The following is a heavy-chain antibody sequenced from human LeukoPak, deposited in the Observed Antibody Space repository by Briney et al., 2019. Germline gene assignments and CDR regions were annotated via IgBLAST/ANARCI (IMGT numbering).Heavy chain of an antibody. CDR2: INAGNGNT. CDR1: GGTFMRHS. Sequence: ASVKVSCKASGGTFMRHSISWVRQAPGQGLEWMGWINAGNGNTKYSQKFQGRVTVTWDTSTSTVYMELSSLRSEDTAVYYCARGYSFGLDYWGQGTLVTVSS. J-gene: IGHJ4*02. D-gene: IGHD5-18*01. CDR3: ARGYSFGLDY. V-gene: IGHV1-18*01.